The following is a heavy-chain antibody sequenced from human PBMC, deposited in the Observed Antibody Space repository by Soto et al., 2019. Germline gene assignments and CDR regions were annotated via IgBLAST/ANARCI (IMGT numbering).Heavy chain of an antibody. V-gene: IGHV4-59*03. J-gene: IGHJ4*02. CDR2: IYFTGYT. Sequence: QVQLQESGPGLVKPSETLSLTCTVSGGSLSSHYWSWIRQSPGKGLEWIGYIYFTGYTNYNPSLKNRFTISVDTSKRQFSLSLNSVTAADTAVYYCATVAMTSPKVFDYWGQGNLVSVSS. CDR3: ATVAMTSPKVFDY. D-gene: IGHD2-15*01. CDR1: GGSLSSHY.